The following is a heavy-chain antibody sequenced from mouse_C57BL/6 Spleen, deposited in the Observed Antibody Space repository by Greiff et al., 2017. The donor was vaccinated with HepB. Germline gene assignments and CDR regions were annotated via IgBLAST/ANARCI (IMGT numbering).Heavy chain of an antibody. V-gene: IGHV2-2*01. D-gene: IGHD2-12*01. CDR1: GFSLTSYG. CDR2: IWSGGST. Sequence: QVQLKQSGPGLVQPSQSLSITCTVSGFSLTSYGVHWVRQSPGKGLEWLGVIWSGGSTDYNAAFISRLSISKDNSKSQVFFKMNSLQADDTAIYYCASGGFTTLYYYAMDYWGQGTSVTVSS. J-gene: IGHJ4*01. CDR3: ASGGFTTLYYYAMDY.